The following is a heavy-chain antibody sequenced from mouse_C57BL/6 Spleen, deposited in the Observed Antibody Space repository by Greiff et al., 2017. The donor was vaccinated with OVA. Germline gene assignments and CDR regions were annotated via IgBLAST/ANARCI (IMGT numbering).Heavy chain of an antibody. V-gene: IGHV1-26*01. Sequence: EVQLQQSGPELVKPGASVKISCKASGYTFTDYYMNWVKQSHGKSLEWIGDINPNNGGTSYNQKLKGKATLTVDKSYSPAFMALRSLTSEDSAVYYCARTYDYGSSPYYARDYWGQGTSVTVSS. CDR2: INPNNGGT. CDR3: ARTYDYGSSPYYARDY. D-gene: IGHD1-1*01. CDR1: GYTFTDYY. J-gene: IGHJ4*01.